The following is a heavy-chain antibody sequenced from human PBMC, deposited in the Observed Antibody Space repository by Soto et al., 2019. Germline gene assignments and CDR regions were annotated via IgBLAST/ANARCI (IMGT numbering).Heavy chain of an antibody. Sequence: SETLSLTCAVSGGSLNSGGYSWGWIRQPPGKGLEWIGYFFYSGSTYYNPSLKTRVAISVDRSKNQFSLELSSVTAADTAVYFCARGLRLFYFDYWGRGAPVTVSS. V-gene: IGHV4-30-2*01. CDR2: FFYSGST. J-gene: IGHJ4*02. CDR1: GGSLNSGGYS. CDR3: ARGLRLFYFDY. D-gene: IGHD2-21*01.